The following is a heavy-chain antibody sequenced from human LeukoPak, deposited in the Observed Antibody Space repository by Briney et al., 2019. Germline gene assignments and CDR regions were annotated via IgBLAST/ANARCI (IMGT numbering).Heavy chain of an antibody. V-gene: IGHV3-30-3*01. J-gene: IGHJ6*02. D-gene: IGHD3-3*01. CDR2: ISYDGSNK. CDR3: ARGALDYDFWSGYSAGYYYGMDV. Sequence: GRSLRLSCAASGFTFSSYAMHWVRQAPGKGLEWVAVISYDGSNKYYADSVKGRFTISRDNSKNTLYLQMNSLRAEDTAVYYCARGALDYDFWSGYSAGYYYGMDVWGQGTTVTVSS. CDR1: GFTFSSYA.